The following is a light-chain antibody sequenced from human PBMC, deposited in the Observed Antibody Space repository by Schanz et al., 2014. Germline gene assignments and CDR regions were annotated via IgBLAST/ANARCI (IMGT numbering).Light chain of an antibody. V-gene: IGKV2-30*01. CDR2: KVS. CDR3: MQGTHWPQT. CDR1: QSLISSDGNTY. J-gene: IGKJ2*01. Sequence: DVVMTQSPLSLPVTLGPPASISCRSSQSLISSDGNTYLNWFHQRPGQPPRRLIYKVSNRDSGVPDRFSGSGSGTDFTLRISRLEAEDVGVYFCMQGTHWPQTFGQGTKLEIK.